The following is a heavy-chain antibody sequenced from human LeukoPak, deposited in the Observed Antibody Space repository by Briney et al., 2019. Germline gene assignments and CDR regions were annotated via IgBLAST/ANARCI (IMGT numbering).Heavy chain of an antibody. CDR2: IRYDGNNK. D-gene: IGHD5-18*01. CDR1: GFTFSSFA. Sequence: GGSLRLSCAASGFTFSSFAMLWVRQAPGKGLEWVAFIRYDGNNKHYADSVEGRFTVSRGNSENTLFLQMSSLRAEDTAVYHCAKELREYSYGTFNFWGQGTLVTVSS. CDR3: AKELREYSYGTFNF. V-gene: IGHV3-30*02. J-gene: IGHJ4*02.